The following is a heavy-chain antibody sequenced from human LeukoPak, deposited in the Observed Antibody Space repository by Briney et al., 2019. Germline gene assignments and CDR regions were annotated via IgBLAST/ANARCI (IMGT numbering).Heavy chain of an antibody. V-gene: IGHV4-59*01. J-gene: IGHJ4*02. CDR1: GGSINYYY. Sequence: SETLSLTCTVSGGSINYYYWSWIQQPPGKGLEWIGYIYYSGNTNYNPSLKSRVTISVDTSKNQFSLKVTSVTAADTAVYFCARIWFGLRRLYYFDYWGQGTLVTVSS. CDR2: IYYSGNT. CDR3: ARIWFGLRRLYYFDY. D-gene: IGHD3-10*01.